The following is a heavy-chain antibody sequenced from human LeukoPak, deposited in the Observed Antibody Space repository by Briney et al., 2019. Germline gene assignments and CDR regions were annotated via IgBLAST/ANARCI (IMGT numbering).Heavy chain of an antibody. CDR1: GYSISSGYY. V-gene: IGHV4-38-2*02. CDR2: IYHSGST. D-gene: IGHD3-22*01. Sequence: SETLSLTCTVPGYSISSGYYWGWIRQPPGKGLQWIGTIYHSGSTYYNPSLKSRVTTSVDTSKNQFSLKLSSVTAADTAVYYCARGQGVTVIKVGKNWFDPWSQGTQVIVSP. J-gene: IGHJ5*02. CDR3: ARGQGVTVIKVGKNWFDP.